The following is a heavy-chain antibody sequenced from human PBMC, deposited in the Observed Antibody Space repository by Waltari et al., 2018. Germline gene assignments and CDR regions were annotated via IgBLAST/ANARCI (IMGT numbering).Heavy chain of an antibody. CDR3: ASVELLTLFDY. D-gene: IGHD1-7*01. J-gene: IGHJ4*02. Sequence: QVQLQESGPGLVKPSQTLSLTCTVSGGSISSGGYYWSWIRQPPGKGLEWIGYIYYSGSTYYKPSRKSRVTISVDTSKNQFSLKLSSVTAADTAVYDCASVELLTLFDYWGQGTLVTVSS. CDR2: IYYSGST. V-gene: IGHV4-31*03. CDR1: GGSISSGGYY.